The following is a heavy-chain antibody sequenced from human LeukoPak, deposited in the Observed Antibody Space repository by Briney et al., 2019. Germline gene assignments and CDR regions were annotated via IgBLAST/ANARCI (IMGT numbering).Heavy chain of an antibody. V-gene: IGHV3-23*01. J-gene: IGHJ6*03. D-gene: IGHD4-11*01. Sequence: GGSLRLSCAASGFTFSYYAMNWVRQAPGKGPEWVSVISGSGGSIYYADSVKGRFTISRDKSKNTLYLQMNSLRAEDTAVYYCAKGLQEHYYYYYMDVWGKGTTVTVSS. CDR2: ISGSGGSI. CDR1: GFTFSYYA. CDR3: AKGLQEHYYYYYMDV.